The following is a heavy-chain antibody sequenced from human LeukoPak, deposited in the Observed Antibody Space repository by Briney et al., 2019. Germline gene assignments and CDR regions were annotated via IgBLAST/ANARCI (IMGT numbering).Heavy chain of an antibody. CDR1: GGSISSSSYY. CDR3: QAGGYDFWRGYPYHFDY. V-gene: IGHV4-39*01. J-gene: IGHJ4*02. Sequence: SETLSLTCTVSGGSISSSSYYWGWIRQPPGKGLEWIGSIYYSGSTYYNPSLKSRVTISVDTSKNQFSLKLSSVTAADTAVYYCQAGGYDFWRGYPYHFDYWGQGTLVTVSS. D-gene: IGHD3-3*01. CDR2: IYYSGST.